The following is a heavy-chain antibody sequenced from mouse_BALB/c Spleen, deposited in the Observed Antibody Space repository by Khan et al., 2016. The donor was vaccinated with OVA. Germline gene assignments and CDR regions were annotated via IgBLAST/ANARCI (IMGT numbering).Heavy chain of an antibody. CDR1: GYSITSGYA. Sequence: VQLKQSGPGLVKPSQSLSLTCTVTGYSITSGYAWNWIRQFPGNKLEWMGYISYSGGTSYKPSLTSRISITRDTSKNQFFLQLNSVTTEDTATYYCARGNYYGYYFDYWGQGTPLTVSS. CDR3: ARGNYYGYYFDY. V-gene: IGHV3-2*02. CDR2: ISYSGGT. J-gene: IGHJ2*01. D-gene: IGHD1-1*01.